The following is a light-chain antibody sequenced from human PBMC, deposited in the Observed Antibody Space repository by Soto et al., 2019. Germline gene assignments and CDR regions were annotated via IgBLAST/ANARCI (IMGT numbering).Light chain of an antibody. J-gene: IGLJ2*01. V-gene: IGLV2-14*03. CDR1: SSDIGGYDY. Sequence: QSALTQPASVSGSPGQSITISCTGTSSDIGGYDYVSWYQQHPGKAPKLMIFAISNRPSGVSNRFSGSKSGNTASLTISGLQADDEADYYCSSYTNALGGVVFGGGTQLTVL. CDR3: SSYTNALGGVV. CDR2: AIS.